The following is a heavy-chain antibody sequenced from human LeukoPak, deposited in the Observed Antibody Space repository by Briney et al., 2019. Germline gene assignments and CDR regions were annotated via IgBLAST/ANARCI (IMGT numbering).Heavy chain of an antibody. CDR1: GGSFSGYY. Sequence: SSETLSLTCAVYGGSFSGYYWSWIRQPPGKGLEWIGEINHSGSTNYNPSLKSRVTISVDKSKNQFSLKLSSVTAADTAVYYCARNYFGSGTYPFDYWGQGTLVTVSS. J-gene: IGHJ4*02. CDR3: ARNYFGSGTYPFDY. CDR2: INHSGST. D-gene: IGHD3-10*01. V-gene: IGHV4-34*01.